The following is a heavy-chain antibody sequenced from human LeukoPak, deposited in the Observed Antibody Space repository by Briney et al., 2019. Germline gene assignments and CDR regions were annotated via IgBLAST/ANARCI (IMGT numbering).Heavy chain of an antibody. D-gene: IGHD2-21*02. J-gene: IGHJ4*02. CDR2: ISLRGADT. CDR1: GFTFTNSA. Sequence: PGGPLRLSCAASGFTFTNSAMSWVRQAPGKGLEWVSSISLRGADTNYADSVKGRFTISRDDSKNALYLQMSSLRAEDTAVYFCARRGCYGGNCYPCDYWGQGTLVTVSS. CDR3: ARRGCYGGNCYPCDY. V-gene: IGHV3-23*01.